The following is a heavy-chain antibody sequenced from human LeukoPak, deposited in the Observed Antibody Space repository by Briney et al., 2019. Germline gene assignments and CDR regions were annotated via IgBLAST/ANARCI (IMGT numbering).Heavy chain of an antibody. V-gene: IGHV4-4*07. CDR1: GGSISSYY. J-gene: IGHJ2*01. Sequence: SETLSLTCTVSGGSISSYYWSWIRQPAGKGLEWIGRIYTSGSTNYNPSLKSRVTISVDTSKNQFSLKLSSVTAADTAVYYCARTYCGGDCLDWYFDLWGRGTLVTVSS. CDR2: IYTSGST. CDR3: ARTYCGGDCLDWYFDL. D-gene: IGHD2-21*02.